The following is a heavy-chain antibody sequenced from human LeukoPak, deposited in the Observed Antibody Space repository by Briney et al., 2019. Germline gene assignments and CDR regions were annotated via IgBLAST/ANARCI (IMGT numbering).Heavy chain of an antibody. CDR1: GGSISSRNW. J-gene: IGHJ4*02. D-gene: IGHD3-10*01. CDR2: IYHSGTA. V-gene: IGHV4-4*02. CDR3: ARASRGHDY. Sequence: SETLSLTCAVSGGSISSRNWWSWVRQPPGKGLEWIGEIYHSGTANYNPSLKSRVTMSVDKSKNQFSLKLSSVTAADTAVYYCARASRGHDYWGQGTLVTVSS.